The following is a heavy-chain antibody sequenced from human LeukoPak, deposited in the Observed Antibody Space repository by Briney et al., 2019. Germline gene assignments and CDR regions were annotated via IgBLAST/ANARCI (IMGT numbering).Heavy chain of an antibody. CDR1: GFTFSKYS. CDR3: ASYSSSWTDAFDI. V-gene: IGHV3-21*01. Sequence: GGSLRLSCAASGFTFSKYSMNWVRQAPGKGLEWVSSISSSSSYIYYADSVKGRFTISRDNAKNSLYLQMNSLRAEDTAVYYCASYSSSWTDAFDIWGQGTMVTVSS. CDR2: ISSSSSYI. J-gene: IGHJ3*02. D-gene: IGHD6-13*01.